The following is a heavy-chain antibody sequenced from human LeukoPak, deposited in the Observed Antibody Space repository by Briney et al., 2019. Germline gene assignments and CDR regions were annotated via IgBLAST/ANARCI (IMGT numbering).Heavy chain of an antibody. CDR1: GFTFSSYA. D-gene: IGHD3-3*01. Sequence: GGSLRLSCAASGFTFSSYAMSWVRQAPGKGLDWVSAISGRVGSTYYADSVEGRFTISRDNSKNTLYLQMNSLRAEDTAVYYCAKAPRFLEWSPLGYWGQGTLVTVSS. J-gene: IGHJ4*02. CDR3: AKAPRFLEWSPLGY. CDR2: ISGRVGST. V-gene: IGHV3-23*01.